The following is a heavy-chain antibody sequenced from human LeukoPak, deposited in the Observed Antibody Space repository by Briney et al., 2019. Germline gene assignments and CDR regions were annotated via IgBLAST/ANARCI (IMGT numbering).Heavy chain of an antibody. CDR3: ARGSGSH. D-gene: IGHD1-26*01. Sequence: GGSLRLSCAASGFTVTNNYMSWVRQAPGKGLEWVGNIKPDGSASYYVDSVKGRFTISRDNANNSLYLQMNTLRAEDTAVYYCARGSGSHWGQGTLVTVSS. CDR2: IKPDGSAS. V-gene: IGHV3-7*05. CDR1: GFTVTNNY. J-gene: IGHJ4*02.